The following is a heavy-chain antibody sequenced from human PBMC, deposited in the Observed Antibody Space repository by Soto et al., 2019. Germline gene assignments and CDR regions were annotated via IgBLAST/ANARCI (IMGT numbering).Heavy chain of an antibody. CDR3: ARADGGCQRDFCYYYYGMDV. CDR1: GFTFSSYA. J-gene: IGHJ6*02. CDR2: ISGSGGST. Sequence: PGGSLRLSCAASGFTFSSYAMSWVRQAPGKGLEWVSAISGSGGSTYYADSVKGRFTISRDNSKNTLYLQMNSLRSEDTAVYYCARADGGCQRDFCYYYYGMDVWGQGTTVTVSS. V-gene: IGHV3-23*01. D-gene: IGHD6-19*01.